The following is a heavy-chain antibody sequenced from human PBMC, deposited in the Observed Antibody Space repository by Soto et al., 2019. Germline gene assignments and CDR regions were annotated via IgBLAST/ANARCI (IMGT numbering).Heavy chain of an antibody. CDR2: ISSSSSYI. CDR1: GFTFSSYS. J-gene: IGHJ6*03. Sequence: ESGGGLVKPGGSLRLSCAASGFTFSSYSMNWVRQAPGKGLEWVSSISSSSSYIYYADSVKGRFTISRDNAKNSLYLQMNSLRAEDTAVYYCARDCYGDYSFLDYYYYMDVWGKGTTVTVSS. CDR3: ARDCYGDYSFLDYYYYMDV. V-gene: IGHV3-21*01. D-gene: IGHD4-17*01.